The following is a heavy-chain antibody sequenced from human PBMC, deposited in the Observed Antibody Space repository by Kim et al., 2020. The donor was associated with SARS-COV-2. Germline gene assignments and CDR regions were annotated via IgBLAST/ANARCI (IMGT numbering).Heavy chain of an antibody. J-gene: IGHJ6*02. CDR3: ATTIDYYDSSGYFSLGDYYYGMDV. CDR2: IYYSGST. Sequence: SETLSLTCTVSGGSISSYYWSWIQQPPGKGLEWIGYIYYSGSTNYNPSLKSRVTISVDTSKNQFSLKLSSVTAADTAVYYCATTIDYYDSSGYFSLGDYYYGMDVWGQGTTVTVSS. CDR1: GGSISSYY. V-gene: IGHV4-59*08. D-gene: IGHD3-22*01.